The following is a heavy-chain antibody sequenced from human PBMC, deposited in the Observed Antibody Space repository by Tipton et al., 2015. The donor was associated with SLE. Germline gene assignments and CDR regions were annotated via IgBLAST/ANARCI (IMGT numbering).Heavy chain of an antibody. Sequence: GSLRLSCAASGFTFSSYSMNWVRQAPGKGLEWVSSISGSSSSIHYADSVKGRFTISRDNAKNSLYLQTNSLRAEDTAVYYCASQTRLSYCGGDCLEDYYGMDVWGQGTTVTVSS. D-gene: IGHD2-21*01. CDR3: ASQTRLSYCGGDCLEDYYGMDV. V-gene: IGHV3-21*03. CDR1: GFTFSSYS. CDR2: ISGSSSSI. J-gene: IGHJ6*02.